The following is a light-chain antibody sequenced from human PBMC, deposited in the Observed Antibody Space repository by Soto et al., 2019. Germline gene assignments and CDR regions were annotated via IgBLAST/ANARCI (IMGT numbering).Light chain of an antibody. CDR3: QQYGSSGT. Sequence: EIVLTQSPGTLSLSQGERATLSFRASQSVSNNYLAWYQQKPGQAPRLLIYGASNRATGIPDRFSGSGSGTDFTLTISRLETEDFAVYYCQQYGSSGTFGQGTKVDIK. V-gene: IGKV3-20*01. J-gene: IGKJ1*01. CDR2: GAS. CDR1: QSVSNNY.